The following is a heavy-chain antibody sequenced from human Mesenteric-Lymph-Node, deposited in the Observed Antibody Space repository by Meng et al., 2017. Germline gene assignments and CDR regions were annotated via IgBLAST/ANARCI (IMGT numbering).Heavy chain of an antibody. CDR2: ISSSSSYI. Sequence: GESLKISCAASGFTFSSYSMNWVRQAPGKGLEWVSSISSSSSYIYYADSVKGRFTISRDNAKNSLYLQMNSLRAEDTAVYYCARDSLLWFGGLRNPHYYFDYWGQGTLVTVSS. CDR1: GFTFSSYS. D-gene: IGHD3-10*01. J-gene: IGHJ4*01. CDR3: ARDSLLWFGGLRNPHYYFDY. V-gene: IGHV3-21*01.